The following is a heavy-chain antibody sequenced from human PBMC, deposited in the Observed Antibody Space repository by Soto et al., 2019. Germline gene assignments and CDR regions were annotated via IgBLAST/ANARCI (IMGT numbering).Heavy chain of an antibody. Sequence: PSETLSLTCAVYGGSFSGYYWSWIRQPPGKGLEWIGSMYHSGNTYYNPSLKSRVTISVDTSKNQFSLKLSSVTAADTAVYYCARDLSSSSENWFDPWGQGILVTVSS. CDR1: GGSFSGYY. D-gene: IGHD6-6*01. V-gene: IGHV4-34*01. CDR3: ARDLSSSSENWFDP. J-gene: IGHJ5*02. CDR2: MYHSGNT.